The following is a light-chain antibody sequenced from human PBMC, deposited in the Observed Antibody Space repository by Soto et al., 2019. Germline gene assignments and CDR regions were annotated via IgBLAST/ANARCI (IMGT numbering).Light chain of an antibody. CDR2: DAS. CDR1: QSISDW. V-gene: IGKV1-5*01. CDR3: QQRHMWPIT. J-gene: IGKJ5*01. Sequence: DIQMTQSPSTLSASVGDRVTITCRASQSISDWLAWFQQKPGKAPKVLIYDASTLESGVPSRFSGSGSGTDFTLTISSLEPEDSAVYYCQQRHMWPITFGQGTRLEIK.